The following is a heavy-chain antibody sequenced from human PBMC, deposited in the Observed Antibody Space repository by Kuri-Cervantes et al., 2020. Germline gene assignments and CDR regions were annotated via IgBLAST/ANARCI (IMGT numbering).Heavy chain of an antibody. J-gene: IGHJ4*02. CDR1: GYTFTGYY. D-gene: IGHD3-22*01. CDR3: ARDRRYYYDSSGY. V-gene: IGHV1-2*04. CDR2: INPNSGGT. Sequence: ASVKVSCKASGYTFTGYYMHWVRQAPGQGLEWMGWINPNSGGTNYAQKFQGWVTMTRDTSISTAYMELSRLRSDDTAVYYCARDRRYYYDSSGYWGQGTLVTVSS.